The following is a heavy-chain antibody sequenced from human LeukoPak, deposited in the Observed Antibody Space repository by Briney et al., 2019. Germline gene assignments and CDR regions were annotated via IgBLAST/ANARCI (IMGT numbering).Heavy chain of an antibody. CDR1: GGSISSSSYY. Sequence: SETLSLTCTVSGGSISSSSYYWGWIRQPPGKGLEWIGNIYYSGSTYYNPSLKSRVTISLDTSKNQFSLKLSSVTAADTAVYYCARRDIAARLNWFDPWGQGTLVTVSS. V-gene: IGHV4-39*01. CDR3: ARRDIAARLNWFDP. J-gene: IGHJ5*02. D-gene: IGHD6-6*01. CDR2: IYYSGST.